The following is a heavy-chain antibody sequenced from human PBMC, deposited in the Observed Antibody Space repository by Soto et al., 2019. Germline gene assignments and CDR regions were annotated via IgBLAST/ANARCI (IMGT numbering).Heavy chain of an antibody. Sequence: SETLSLTCSVSGGSIIDSGSFYWNWIRQHPGKGLEWIGYIYYSGSTYYNRSLKSRATISLDTSKNQFSLKLTSVTAADTAIYYCARGEVVASNWFDPWGQGTLVTVSS. CDR1: GGSIIDSGSFY. V-gene: IGHV4-31*03. CDR2: IYYSGST. CDR3: ARGEVVASNWFDP. J-gene: IGHJ5*02. D-gene: IGHD2-15*01.